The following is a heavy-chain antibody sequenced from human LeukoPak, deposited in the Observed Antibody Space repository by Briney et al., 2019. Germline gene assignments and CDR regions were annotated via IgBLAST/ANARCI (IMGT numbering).Heavy chain of an antibody. D-gene: IGHD5-24*01. CDR2: IYYSGST. V-gene: IGHV4-39*07. Sequence: SETLSLTCTVSGGSISSSSYYWGWIRQPPGKGLEWIGSIYYSGSTYYNPSLKSRVTISVDTSKNQFSLKLSSVTAADTAVYYCARRVELRDGYNAMYYFDYWGQGTLVTVSS. J-gene: IGHJ4*02. CDR1: GGSISSSSYY. CDR3: ARRVELRDGYNAMYYFDY.